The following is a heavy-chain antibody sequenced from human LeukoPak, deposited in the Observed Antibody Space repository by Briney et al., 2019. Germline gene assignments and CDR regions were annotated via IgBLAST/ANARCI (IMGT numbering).Heavy chain of an antibody. V-gene: IGHV4-59*01. CDR2: VHYSGST. Sequence: SETLSLTCTVSGGSIGTYYWSWIRQPPGRGLEWIGYVHYSGSTRYSPSLKGRVTISVDTSKNQFSLKLSSVTAADTAVYYCARDRYYGSGSYYNWGQGTLVNVSS. CDR3: ARDRYYGSGSYYN. CDR1: GGSIGTYY. J-gene: IGHJ4*02. D-gene: IGHD3-10*01.